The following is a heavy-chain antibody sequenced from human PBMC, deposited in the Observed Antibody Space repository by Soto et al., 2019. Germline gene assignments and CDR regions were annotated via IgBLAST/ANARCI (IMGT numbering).Heavy chain of an antibody. Sequence: SETLSLTCTVSGGSISSGGYYWSWIRQHPGKGLEWIGYIYYSGSTYYNPSLKSRVTISVDTSKNQFSLKMSSVTAADTAVYYCARRVRGVIKNAFDIWGQGTMVTVSS. J-gene: IGHJ3*02. D-gene: IGHD3-10*01. CDR1: GGSISSGGYY. V-gene: IGHV4-31*03. CDR3: ARRVRGVIKNAFDI. CDR2: IYYSGST.